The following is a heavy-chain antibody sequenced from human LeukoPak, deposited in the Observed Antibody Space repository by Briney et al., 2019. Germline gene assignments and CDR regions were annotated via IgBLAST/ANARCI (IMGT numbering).Heavy chain of an antibody. CDR3: ARRGQLGGYWFDP. J-gene: IGHJ5*02. CDR2: IYYSGST. V-gene: IGHV4-39*01. Sequence: PSETLSLTCTVSGGSISSSSYYWGWIRQPPGKGLEWIGSIYYSGSTYYNPSLKSRVTISVDTSKNQFSLKLSSVTAADTAVHYFARRGQLGGYWFDPWGQGTLVTVSS. CDR1: GGSISSSSYY. D-gene: IGHD5-18*01.